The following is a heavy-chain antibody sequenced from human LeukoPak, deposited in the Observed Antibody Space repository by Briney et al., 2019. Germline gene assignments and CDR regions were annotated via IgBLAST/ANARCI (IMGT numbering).Heavy chain of an antibody. D-gene: IGHD3-22*01. CDR3: ARPLRPYSYDSSGYFTTSFDF. CDR2: VYYSGST. Sequence: LETLSLTCAVSGGSISGDYWCWIRQPPGKGREWIRFVYYSGSTNYNPTLKSGVTISADTSKNQFSLTLSSVTTADTAVYYCARPLRPYSYDSSGYFTTSFDFWGQGTMVTVSS. J-gene: IGHJ3*01. V-gene: IGHV4-59*08. CDR1: GGSISGDY.